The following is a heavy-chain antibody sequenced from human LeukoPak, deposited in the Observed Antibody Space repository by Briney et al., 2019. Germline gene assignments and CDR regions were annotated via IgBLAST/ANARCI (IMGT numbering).Heavy chain of an antibody. J-gene: IGHJ4*02. CDR1: GYTFTSYG. Sequence: ASVKVSCKASGYTFTSYGISWVRQAPGQGLEWMGWISAYNGNTNYAQKLQGRVTMTTDTSTSTAYMELRSLRSDDTAVYYCARVLLRMSYSPHYFDYWGQGTLVTVSS. CDR3: ARVLLRMSYSPHYFDY. CDR2: ISAYNGNT. D-gene: IGHD3-10*01. V-gene: IGHV1-18*01.